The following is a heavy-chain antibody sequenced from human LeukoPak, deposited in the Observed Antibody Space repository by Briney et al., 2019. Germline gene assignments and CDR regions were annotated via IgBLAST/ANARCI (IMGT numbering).Heavy chain of an antibody. Sequence: PSETLSLTCAVSGGSISSGGYSWSWIRQPPGKGLEWIGYIYHSGSTYYNPSLKSRVTISVDRSKNQFSLKLSSVTAADTAVYYCARGHNSYDFWSGQLMPWGQGTLVTVSS. J-gene: IGHJ5*02. D-gene: IGHD3-3*01. CDR3: ARGHNSYDFWSGQLMP. V-gene: IGHV4-30-2*01. CDR1: GGSISSGGYS. CDR2: IYHSGST.